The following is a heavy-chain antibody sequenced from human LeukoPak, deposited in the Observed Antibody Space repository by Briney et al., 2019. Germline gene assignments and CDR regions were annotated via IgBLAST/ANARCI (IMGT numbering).Heavy chain of an antibody. J-gene: IGHJ4*02. CDR2: INHSGST. CDR1: GGSFSGYY. CDR3: AKTKSRLRFFVL. Sequence: SETLSPTCAVYGGSFSGYYWSWIRQPPGKGLEWIGEINHSGSTNHNPSLKSRVTISVDTSKNQFSLKLSSVTAADTAVYYCAKTKSRLRFFVLWGQGTLVTVSS. D-gene: IGHD3-3*01. V-gene: IGHV4-34*01.